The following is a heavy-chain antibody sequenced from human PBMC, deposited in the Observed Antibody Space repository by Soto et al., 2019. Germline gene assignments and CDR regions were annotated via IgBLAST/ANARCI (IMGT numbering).Heavy chain of an antibody. J-gene: IGHJ4*02. CDR1: GYTFTSYG. Sequence: QVQLVQSGAAVKKPGASVKVSCKASGYTFTSYGISWVRQAPGQGLEWMGWISAYNGNTNYAQKLPGRGTMTTDTATSTAYMELRSLRPDDTAVFYCASDLPPVDYWGQGTLVTVSS. CDR3: ASDLPPVDY. CDR2: ISAYNGNT. V-gene: IGHV1-18*01.